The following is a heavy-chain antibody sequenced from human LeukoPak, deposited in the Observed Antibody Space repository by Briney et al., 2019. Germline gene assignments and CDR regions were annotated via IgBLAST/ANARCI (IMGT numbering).Heavy chain of an antibody. CDR1: GGSFSGYY. CDR2: INHSGST. J-gene: IGHJ4*02. Sequence: SETLSLTCAVYGGSFSGYYWSWIRQPPGKGLEWIGEINHSGSTYYNPSLKSRVTISVDTSKNQFSLKLSSVTAADTAVYYCAREDYGDYFDYWGQGTLVTVSS. D-gene: IGHD4-17*01. V-gene: IGHV4-34*01. CDR3: AREDYGDYFDY.